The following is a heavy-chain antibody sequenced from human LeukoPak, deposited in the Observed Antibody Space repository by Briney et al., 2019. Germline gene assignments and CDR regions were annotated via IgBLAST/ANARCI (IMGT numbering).Heavy chain of an antibody. D-gene: IGHD1-26*01. V-gene: IGHV1-3*01. CDR1: GYAFTSNP. CDR2: INAGNGNT. J-gene: IGHJ5*02. CDR3: ARDGWELLYWFDP. Sequence: ASVKVSCKASGYAFTSNPMYWVRQAPGQRLEWMGWINAGNGNTKYSQKFQGRVTITRDTSASTAYMELSSLRSEDTAVYYCARDGWELLYWFDPWGQGTLVTVSS.